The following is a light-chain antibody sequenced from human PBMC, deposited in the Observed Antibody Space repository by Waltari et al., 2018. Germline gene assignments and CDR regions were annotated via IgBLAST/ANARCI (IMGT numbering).Light chain of an antibody. CDR1: SSTIGDNY. CDR2: DTH. V-gene: IGLV1-51*01. CDR3: GTWDSSLSAAV. Sequence: QSVLTQPPSVSASPGQKVTISCSGSSSTIGDNYVSWYQQLPGTAPTPLIFDTHNRPSGLPARFSGSKSGTSATLGITGLQTGDEADYYCGTWDSSLSAAVFGGGTKLTVL. J-gene: IGLJ2*01.